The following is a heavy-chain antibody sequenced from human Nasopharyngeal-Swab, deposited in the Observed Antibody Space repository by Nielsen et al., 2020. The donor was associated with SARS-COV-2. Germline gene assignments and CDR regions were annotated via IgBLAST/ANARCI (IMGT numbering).Heavy chain of an antibody. J-gene: IGHJ5*02. CDR3: ARGDCGGDCFTGDWFDP. CDR2: INPNSGGT. Sequence: ASVKVSCKASGYTFTGYYMHWVRQAPGQGLEWMGWINPNSGGTNYAQKFQGWVTMTRDTSISTAYMELSSLRSEDTAVYYCARGDCGGDCFTGDWFDPWGQGTLVTVSS. CDR1: GYTFTGYY. V-gene: IGHV1-2*04. D-gene: IGHD2-21*02.